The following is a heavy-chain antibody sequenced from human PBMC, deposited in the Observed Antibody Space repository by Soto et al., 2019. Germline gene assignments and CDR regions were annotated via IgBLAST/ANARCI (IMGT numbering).Heavy chain of an antibody. J-gene: IGHJ6*02. V-gene: IGHV1-8*02. CDR2: MNPNSGNT. CDR3: ARGISPRVLYCYGMDV. CDR1: GYTFTSYD. Sequence: QVQLVQSGAEVKKPGASVKVSCNASGYTFTSYDINWVRQATGQGLEWMGWMNPNSGNTGYAQKFQGRVTMTRNTSISTAYMELSSLRSEDTAVYYCARGISPRVLYCYGMDVLCQGTTVTVSS.